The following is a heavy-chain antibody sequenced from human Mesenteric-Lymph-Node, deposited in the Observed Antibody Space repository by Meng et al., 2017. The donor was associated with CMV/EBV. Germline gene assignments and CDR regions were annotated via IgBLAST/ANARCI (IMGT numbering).Heavy chain of an antibody. V-gene: IGHV5-51*01. CDR1: GYNFVTSW. CDR2: IYPGDSDT. J-gene: IGHJ4*02. D-gene: IGHD2-15*01. Sequence: GESLKISCTASGYNFVTSWIGWVRQMPGKGLEWMGIIYPGDSDTRYSPSFQGQVHISVDKSSRTAYLQWGSLKASDTAMYYCARQGEFCSGDNCYTDYWGQGTLVTVSS. CDR3: ARQGEFCSGDNCYTDY.